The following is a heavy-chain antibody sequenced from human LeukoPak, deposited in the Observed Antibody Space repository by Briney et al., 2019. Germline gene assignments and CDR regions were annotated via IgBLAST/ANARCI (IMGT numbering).Heavy chain of an antibody. V-gene: IGHV4-31*03. CDR3: AGGFDSSKMAY. Sequence: PSQTLSLTCTVSGGSISSGGHYWTWIRQHPGEGLEWIGSIYDSRFTYYSPSLKSRVSISVDSSENQLSLKLNSVTAADTAVYYCAGGFDSSKMAYWGQGTLVTVSS. CDR1: GGSISSGGHY. CDR2: IYDSRFT. D-gene: IGHD6-13*01. J-gene: IGHJ4*02.